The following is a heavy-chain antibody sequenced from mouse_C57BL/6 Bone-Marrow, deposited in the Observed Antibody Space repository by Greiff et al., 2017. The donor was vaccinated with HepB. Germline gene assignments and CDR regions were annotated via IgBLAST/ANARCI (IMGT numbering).Heavy chain of an antibody. CDR3: AVYSNFYAMDY. V-gene: IGHV1-39*01. J-gene: IGHJ4*01. Sequence: EVKLMESGPELVKPGASVKISCKASGYSFTDYNMNWVKQSNGKSLEWIGVINPNYGTTSYNQKFKGKATLTVDQSSSTAYMQINSLTSEDSAVYYCAVYSNFYAMDYWGQGTSVTVSS. D-gene: IGHD2-5*01. CDR1: GYSFTDYN. CDR2: INPNYGTT.